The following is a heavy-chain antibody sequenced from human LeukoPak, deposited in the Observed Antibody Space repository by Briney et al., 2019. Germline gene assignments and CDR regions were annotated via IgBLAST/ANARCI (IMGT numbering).Heavy chain of an antibody. V-gene: IGHV3-30-3*01. CDR2: ISYDGSNK. J-gene: IGHJ4*02. CDR1: GFTFSSYA. Sequence: PGGSLRLSCAASGFTFSSYAMHWVRQAPGKGLEWVAVISYDGSNKYYADSVKGRFTISRDNSKNTLYLQMNSLRAEDTAVYYCARGDFYYYDSSGYHYWGQGTLVTVSS. D-gene: IGHD3-22*01. CDR3: ARGDFYYYDSSGYHY.